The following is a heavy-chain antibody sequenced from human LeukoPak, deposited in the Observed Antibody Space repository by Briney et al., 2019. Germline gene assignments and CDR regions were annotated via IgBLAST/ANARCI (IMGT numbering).Heavy chain of an antibody. J-gene: IGHJ4*02. CDR1: GGSLSGYY. D-gene: IGHD3-16*01. CDR2: INHSGST. Sequence: SETLSLTCGVYGGSLSGYYWSWIRQPPEKGLEWIGEINHSGSTNYNPSLKSRVTISADTSKNQFSLKLSSVTAADTAVYYCARGPSLGAAPLSVTRPGRVLDQLGQGILVTVSS. V-gene: IGHV4-34*01. CDR3: ARGPSLGAAPLSVTRPGRVLDQ.